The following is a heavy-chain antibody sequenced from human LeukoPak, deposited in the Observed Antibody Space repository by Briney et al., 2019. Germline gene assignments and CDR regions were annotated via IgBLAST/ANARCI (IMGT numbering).Heavy chain of an antibody. CDR1: GYSISSGYY. V-gene: IGHV4-38-2*02. Sequence: PSETLSLTCTVSGYSISSGYYWGWIRQPPGKGLEWIGSIYHSGRTFYNPSLKSRVTISVDTSKNQFSLKLTSVTAADTAVYYRAKSNGYGLVDIWGQGTMVTVSS. J-gene: IGHJ3*02. CDR2: IYHSGRT. D-gene: IGHD3-10*01. CDR3: AKSNGYGLVDI.